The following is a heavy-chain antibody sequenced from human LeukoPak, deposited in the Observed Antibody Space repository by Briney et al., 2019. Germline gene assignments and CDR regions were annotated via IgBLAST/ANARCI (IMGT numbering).Heavy chain of an antibody. D-gene: IGHD2-15*01. Sequence: KPSETLSLTCTVSGCSISSYYWSWIRQPPGKGLEWIGYIYYSGSTNYNPSLKSRVTISVDTSKNQFSLKLSSVTAADTAVYYCARILGDAFDIWGQGTMVTVSS. J-gene: IGHJ3*02. V-gene: IGHV4-59*01. CDR2: IYYSGST. CDR1: GCSISSYY. CDR3: ARILGDAFDI.